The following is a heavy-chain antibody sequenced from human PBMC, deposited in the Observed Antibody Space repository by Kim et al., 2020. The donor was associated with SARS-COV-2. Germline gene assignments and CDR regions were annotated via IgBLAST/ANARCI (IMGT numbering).Heavy chain of an antibody. CDR2: IGGSGGVP. CDR3: AKFGSHSYDSSAYYFDN. D-gene: IGHD3-22*01. Sequence: GGSLRLSCATSGFTFSSYTMAWVRQAPGKGLEWVSTIGGSGGVPYYADSVKGRFTISRDNSKNTLYLQMNSLRVEDTAVYYCAKFGSHSYDSSAYYFDN. CDR1: GFTFSSYT. J-gene: IGHJ5*01. V-gene: IGHV3-23*01.